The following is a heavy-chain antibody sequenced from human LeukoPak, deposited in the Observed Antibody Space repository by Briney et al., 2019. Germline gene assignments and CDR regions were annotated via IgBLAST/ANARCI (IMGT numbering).Heavy chain of an antibody. CDR3: ARVQVHYSSGWYGIDY. J-gene: IGHJ4*02. D-gene: IGHD6-19*01. CDR1: GYSSTNYW. V-gene: IGHV5-51*01. Sequence: GESLKISCKGSGYSSTNYWIGWVRQMPGKGLEWMGIIYPGDSDTRYSPSFQGQVTISADKSINTAYLQWSSLKASDTAMYYCARVQVHYSSGWYGIDYWGQGTLVTVSS. CDR2: IYPGDSDT.